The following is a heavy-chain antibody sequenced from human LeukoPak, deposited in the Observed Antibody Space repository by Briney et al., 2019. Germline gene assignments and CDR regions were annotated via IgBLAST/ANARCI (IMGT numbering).Heavy chain of an antibody. CDR2: ISSSSSTI. D-gene: IGHD2-21*01. CDR1: GFTFSSYS. J-gene: IGHJ4*02. CDR3: ERDSYRHCGGECYMGDY. V-gene: IGHV3-48*01. Sequence: PGGSLRLSCAASGFTFSSYSMNWVRQAPGKGLEWVSYISSSSSTIYYADSVKGRFTISRDNAKNSLYLQMNSLRAEDTAVYYRERDSYRHCGGECYMGDYWGQGTLVTVSS.